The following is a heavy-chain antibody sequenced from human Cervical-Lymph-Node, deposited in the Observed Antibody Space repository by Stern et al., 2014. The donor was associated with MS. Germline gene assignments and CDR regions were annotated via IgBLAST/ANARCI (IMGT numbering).Heavy chain of an antibody. V-gene: IGHV4-31*03. D-gene: IGHD1-7*01. CDR3: ARGGGAKTGTLWTGWFDP. CDR1: GGSISSGGYY. J-gene: IGHJ5*02. CDR2: IFYSGST. Sequence: QVQLQESGPGLVKPLQTLSLTCTVSGGSISSGGYYWSWIRQHPGKGLESIGHIFYSGSTYYNPSLESRVIISLDTSKKQFSLKLRSVTASDTAVYYCARGGGAKTGTLWTGWFDPWGQGTLATVSS.